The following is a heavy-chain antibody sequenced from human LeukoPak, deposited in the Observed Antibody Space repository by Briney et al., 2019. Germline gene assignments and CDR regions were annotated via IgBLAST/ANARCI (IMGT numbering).Heavy chain of an antibody. Sequence: ASVKVSCKASGGTFSSYAISWVRQAPGQGLEWMGRIIPILGIANYAQKFQGRVTITADKSTSTAYMELSSLRSEDTAVYYCARATFSGYSYGPYYFDYWGQGTLVTVSS. CDR2: IIPILGIA. CDR1: GGTFSSYA. D-gene: IGHD5-18*01. V-gene: IGHV1-69*04. J-gene: IGHJ4*02. CDR3: ARATFSGYSYGPYYFDY.